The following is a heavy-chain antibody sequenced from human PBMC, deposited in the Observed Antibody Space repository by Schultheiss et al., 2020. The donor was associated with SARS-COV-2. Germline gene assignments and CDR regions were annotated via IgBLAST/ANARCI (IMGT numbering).Heavy chain of an antibody. CDR1: GFTFSSYA. D-gene: IGHD2-21*02. V-gene: IGHV3-74*01. Sequence: GGSLRLSCAASGFTFSSYAMHWVRQAPGKGLVWVSRINSDGSATSYADSVEGRFTISRDNSKNTLYLQMNSRRAEDTAVYYCARLDGGTAGAEDFHHWGRGTLVTVSS. J-gene: IGHJ1*01. CDR3: ARLDGGTAGAEDFHH. CDR2: INSDGSAT.